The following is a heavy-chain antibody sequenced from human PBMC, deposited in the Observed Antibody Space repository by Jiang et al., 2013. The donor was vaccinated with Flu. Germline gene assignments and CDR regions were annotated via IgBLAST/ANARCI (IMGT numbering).Heavy chain of an antibody. CDR3: AREDRISRGGGFDA. D-gene: IGHD2-21*01. Sequence: GLVKPSGTLFLTCDVSGDSITNSNWWTWVRQSPGKGLEWIGEIFHTGENNYNPSLKSRVTLSVDQSRNQFSLNLTSVTAADTALYYCAREDRISRGGGFDAWGQGILVIVSS. V-gene: IGHV4-4*02. J-gene: IGHJ5*01. CDR2: IFHTGEN. CDR1: GDSITNSNW.